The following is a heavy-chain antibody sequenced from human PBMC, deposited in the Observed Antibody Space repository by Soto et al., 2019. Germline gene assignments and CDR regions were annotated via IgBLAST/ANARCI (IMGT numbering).Heavy chain of an antibody. CDR3: ASYGSGSYPRFDP. Sequence: ASVKVSCKASGYTFTSYYMHWVRQAPGQGLEWMGIINPSGGSTSYAQKFQGRVTISVDTSKNQFSLKLSSVTAADTAVYYCASYGSGSYPRFDPWGQGTLVTVSS. CDR2: INPSGGST. CDR1: GYTFTSYY. V-gene: IGHV1-46*01. D-gene: IGHD3-10*01. J-gene: IGHJ5*02.